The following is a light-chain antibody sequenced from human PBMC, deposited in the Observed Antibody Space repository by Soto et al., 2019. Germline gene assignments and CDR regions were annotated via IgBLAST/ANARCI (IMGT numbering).Light chain of an antibody. Sequence: NALSKSPAFLSLATRDGVPHSRSASQSINTYLAWYQQKPGQAPRLLIYDASKRATGIPARFSGSGSGTNFTLTISSLEPEDFAVYYCQQRRSWQVTFGQGTRLEIK. CDR2: DAS. CDR3: QQRRSWQVT. J-gene: IGKJ5*01. V-gene: IGKV3D-11*02. CDR1: QSINTY.